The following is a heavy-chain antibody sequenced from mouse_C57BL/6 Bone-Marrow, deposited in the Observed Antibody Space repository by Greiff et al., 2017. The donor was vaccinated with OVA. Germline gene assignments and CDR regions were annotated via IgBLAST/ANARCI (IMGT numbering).Heavy chain of an antibody. CDR3: ARWAYYTPPWYFDV. Sequence: QVQLQQSGAELARPGASVKLSCKASGYTFTSYGISWVKQRTGQGLEWIGEIYPRSGNTYYNEKFKGKATLTADKSSSTAYMELRSLTSEDSAVYFGARWAYYTPPWYFDVWGTGTTVTVSS. CDR2: IYPRSGNT. J-gene: IGHJ1*03. V-gene: IGHV1-81*01. CDR1: GYTFTSYG. D-gene: IGHD2-12*01.